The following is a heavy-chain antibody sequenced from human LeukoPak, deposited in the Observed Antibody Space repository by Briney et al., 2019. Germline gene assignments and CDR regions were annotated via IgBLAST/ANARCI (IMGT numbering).Heavy chain of an antibody. V-gene: IGHV1-46*01. CDR1: GYTFTSYY. Sequence: ASVKVSCKASGYTFTSYYMHWVRQAPGQGLEWMGIINPSGGSTSYAQKFQGRVTMTRDTSTSTVYMELSSLRSEDTAVYYCARGTYYYDSSGYYPVHFDYWGQGTLVTVSS. D-gene: IGHD3-22*01. CDR3: ARGTYYYDSSGYYPVHFDY. J-gene: IGHJ4*02. CDR2: INPSGGST.